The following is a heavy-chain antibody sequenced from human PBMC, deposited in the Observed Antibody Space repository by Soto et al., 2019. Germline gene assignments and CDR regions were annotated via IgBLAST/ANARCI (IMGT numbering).Heavy chain of an antibody. Sequence: QVQLVESGGGVVQPGRSLRLSCAASGSIFNGYGMHWVRQAPGKGLEWVAVIWFDGSEKYYADSVRGRFTISRDNSKNTRYLQMSSLRAEDTAVYYCVRDGVGGTAFFGFLDYWGQGTLVTVSS. D-gene: IGHD1-26*01. J-gene: IGHJ4*02. CDR1: GSIFNGYG. CDR3: VRDGVGGTAFFGFLDY. V-gene: IGHV3-33*01. CDR2: IWFDGSEK.